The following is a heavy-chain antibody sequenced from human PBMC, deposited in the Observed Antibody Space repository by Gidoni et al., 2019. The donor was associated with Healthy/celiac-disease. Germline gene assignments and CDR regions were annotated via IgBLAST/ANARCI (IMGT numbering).Heavy chain of an antibody. V-gene: IGHV4-39*01. CDR3: ARLLGVKGYCSGGSCGHFDY. CDR1: GGSISSSSYY. J-gene: IGHJ4*02. D-gene: IGHD2-15*01. CDR2: IYYSGST. Sequence: QLQLQESGPGLVKPSAPLSLTCTVSGGSISSSSYYWGWIRQPPGKGLEWIGSIYYSGSTYYNPSLKSRVTISVDTSKNQFSLKLSSVTAADTAVYYCARLLGVKGYCSGGSCGHFDYWGQGTLVTVSS.